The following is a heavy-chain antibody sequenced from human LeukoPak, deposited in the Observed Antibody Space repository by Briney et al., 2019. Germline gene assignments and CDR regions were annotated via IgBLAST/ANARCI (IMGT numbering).Heavy chain of an antibody. Sequence: PGGSLRLSCAAAGFTFSGSWMSWCRQAPGKGREGVANINQDGSAKNYLDSVKGRFTISIDRCKNSLYLQMNSLRDEDTAVYYCARELSWSGRDYWGQGTLVTVSS. CDR2: INQDGSAK. J-gene: IGHJ4*02. D-gene: IGHD3-3*01. V-gene: IGHV3-7*01. CDR3: ARELSWSGRDY. CDR1: GFTFSGSW.